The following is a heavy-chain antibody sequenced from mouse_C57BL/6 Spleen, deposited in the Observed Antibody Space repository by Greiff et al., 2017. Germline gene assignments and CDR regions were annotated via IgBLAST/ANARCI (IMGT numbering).Heavy chain of an antibody. CDR2: IWSGGST. J-gene: IGHJ4*01. Sequence: QVQLKESGPGLVQPSQSLSISCTASGFSLTSYGVHWVRQSPGKGLEWLGVIWSGGSTDYNAAFISRLSISKDNSKSQVFFKMNSLQADDTAIYYCARVRGGAMDYWGQGTSVTVSS. D-gene: IGHD2-14*01. V-gene: IGHV2-2*01. CDR1: GFSLTSYG. CDR3: ARVRGGAMDY.